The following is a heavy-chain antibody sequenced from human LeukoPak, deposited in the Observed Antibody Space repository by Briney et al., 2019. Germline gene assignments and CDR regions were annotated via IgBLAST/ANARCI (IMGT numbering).Heavy chain of an antibody. D-gene: IGHD5-18*01. CDR1: GYTFTSYY. Sequence: GASVKVSCKASGYTFTSYYMHWVRQAPGQGLEWMRIINPSGGSTSYAQKFQGRVTMTRDTSISTAYMELSRLRSDDTAVYYCARGIVMVTYWFDPWGQGTLVTVSS. V-gene: IGHV1-46*01. CDR3: ARGIVMVTYWFDP. CDR2: INPSGGST. J-gene: IGHJ5*02.